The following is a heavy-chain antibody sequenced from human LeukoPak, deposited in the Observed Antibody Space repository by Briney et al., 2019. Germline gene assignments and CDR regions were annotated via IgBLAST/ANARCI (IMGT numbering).Heavy chain of an antibody. CDR3: ARDSVVRKGLY. CDR1: W. Sequence: WXXWVRQAPGKGLVWVSRINSDGSSTSYADSVKGRFTISRDNAKNTLYLQMNSLRAEDTAVYYCARDSVVRKGLYWGQGTLVTVSS. J-gene: IGHJ4*02. CDR2: INSDGSST. D-gene: IGHD4-23*01. V-gene: IGHV3-74*01.